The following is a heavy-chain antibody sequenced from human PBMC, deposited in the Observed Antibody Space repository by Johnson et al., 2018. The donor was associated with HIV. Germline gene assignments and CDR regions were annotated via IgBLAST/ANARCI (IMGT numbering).Heavy chain of an antibody. V-gene: IGHV3-33*06. D-gene: IGHD1-26*01. J-gene: IGHJ3*02. CDR1: FTFNYYG. CDR2: IWYDGSNK. CDR3: AKERSGSYSGADAFDI. Sequence: FTFNYYGIHWVRQAPGKGLEWVAFIWYDGSNKYYADSVKGRFTISRDNSKNTLYLQMNSLRAEDTAVYYCAKERSGSYSGADAFDIWGQGTMVNVSS.